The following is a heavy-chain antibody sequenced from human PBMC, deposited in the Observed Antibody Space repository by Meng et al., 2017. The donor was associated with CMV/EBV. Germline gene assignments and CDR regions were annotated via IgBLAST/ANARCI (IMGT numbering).Heavy chain of an antibody. CDR1: GCTFSSYA. Sequence: SVKVSCKASGCTFSSYAISWVRQAPGQGLEWMGGIIPIFGTANYAQKFQGRVTITTDESTSTAYMGLSSLRSEDTAVYYCARWSGSYSYYYYYGMDVWGQGTTVTVSS. V-gene: IGHV1-69*05. CDR2: IIPIFGTA. J-gene: IGHJ6*02. D-gene: IGHD1-26*01. CDR3: ARWSGSYSYYYYYGMDV.